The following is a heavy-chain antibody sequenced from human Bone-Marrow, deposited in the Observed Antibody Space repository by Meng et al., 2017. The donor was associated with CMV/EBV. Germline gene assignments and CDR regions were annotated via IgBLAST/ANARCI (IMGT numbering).Heavy chain of an antibody. CDR2: ISYDGSNK. V-gene: IGHV3-30-3*01. CDR1: GFTFSSYA. D-gene: IGHD2-8*02. Sequence: GESLKISCAASGFTFSSYAMHWVRQAPGKGLEWVAVISYDGSNKYYADSVKGRFTISRDNYKNTLYLQMNSLRAEDTAVYYCAKDARRYCAGSSCSDFDSWGQGTLVTVYS. CDR3: AKDARRYCAGSSCSDFDS. J-gene: IGHJ4*02.